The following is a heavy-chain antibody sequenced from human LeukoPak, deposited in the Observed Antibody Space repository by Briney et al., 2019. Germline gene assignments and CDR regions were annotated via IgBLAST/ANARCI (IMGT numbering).Heavy chain of an antibody. V-gene: IGHV1-69*06. Sequence: GASVKVSCKASGGTFNSYAISWVRQAPGQGLEWMGGIIPIFGTTNYARKFRGRVTLTADKSTRTAYMELRSLRSDDTAVYYCASSVTTIFWVYWGQGTLVTVSS. CDR2: IIPIFGTT. J-gene: IGHJ4*02. CDR1: GGTFNSYA. CDR3: ASSVTTIFWVY. D-gene: IGHD4-11*01.